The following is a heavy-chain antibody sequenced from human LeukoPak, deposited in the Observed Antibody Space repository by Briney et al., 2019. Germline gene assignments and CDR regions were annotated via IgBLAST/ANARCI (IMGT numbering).Heavy chain of an antibody. Sequence: SETLSLTCTVSGGSISSYYWSWIRQPPGKGLEWIGYIYYSGSTNYNPSLKSRVTMSVDTSKNQFSLKLTSVTAADTAVYYCTRGGGEYSSSDYWGQGTLVTVSS. V-gene: IGHV4-59*12. CDR1: GGSISSYY. CDR3: TRGGGEYSSSDY. CDR2: IYYSGST. D-gene: IGHD6-6*01. J-gene: IGHJ4*02.